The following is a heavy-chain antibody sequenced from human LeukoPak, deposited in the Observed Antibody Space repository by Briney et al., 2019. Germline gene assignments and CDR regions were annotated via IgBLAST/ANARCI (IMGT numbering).Heavy chain of an antibody. V-gene: IGHV3-23*01. Sequence: GGSLRLSCAASGYTFSSHGLTWVRQAPGKGLEWVSTINGAGDNTYYADSVKGRFTISRDNSKNTLYLQMNSLRAEDTAVYYCAKGVAVASPYYFDYWGQGTLVTVSS. CDR1: GYTFSSHG. J-gene: IGHJ4*02. CDR2: INGAGDNT. D-gene: IGHD6-19*01. CDR3: AKGVAVASPYYFDY.